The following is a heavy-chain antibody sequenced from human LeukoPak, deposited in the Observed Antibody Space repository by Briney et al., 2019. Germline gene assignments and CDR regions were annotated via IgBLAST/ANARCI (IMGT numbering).Heavy chain of an antibody. D-gene: IGHD2-15*01. CDR3: EREYHGGLFDY. J-gene: IGHJ4*02. CDR1: GYTFTNYY. CDR2: TNPGGGAT. V-gene: IGHV1-46*01. Sequence: EASVKVSCKASGYTFTNYYIHWVRQAPGQGLEWMGMTNPGGGATAYAQKFQGRVTMTRDTSTSTVYMELRSLRSEDTAVYYCEREYHGGLFDYWGQGTLVTVSS.